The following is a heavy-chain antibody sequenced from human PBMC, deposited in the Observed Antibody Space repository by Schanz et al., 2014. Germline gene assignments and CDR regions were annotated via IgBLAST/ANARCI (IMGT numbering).Heavy chain of an antibody. CDR3: ARGGYSSGWYDRDIAHFDY. D-gene: IGHD6-19*01. Sequence: QVQLVQSGDEVKKPGASVKVSCKTSGYTFSDYGITWVRQAPGQGLEWMGWINGYNGHTLYAQKFQGRVTMTTDTSTSTSYMELTSLRFDDTAVYYCARGGYSSGWYDRDIAHFDYWGQGTLVTVSS. CDR2: INGYNGHT. J-gene: IGHJ4*02. CDR1: GYTFSDYG. V-gene: IGHV1-18*01.